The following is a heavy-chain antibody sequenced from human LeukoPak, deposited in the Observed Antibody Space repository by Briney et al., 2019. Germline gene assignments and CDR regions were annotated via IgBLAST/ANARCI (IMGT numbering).Heavy chain of an antibody. D-gene: IGHD4-17*01. Sequence: PGGSLRLSCAASGFTVSSNYMSWVRQAPGKGLEWVSVIYSGGGTYYADSVKGRFTISRDNSKNTLYLQMNSLRAEDTAVYYCARDDYGDYSFDYWGQGTLVTVSS. CDR3: ARDDYGDYSFDY. J-gene: IGHJ4*02. CDR2: IYSGGGT. CDR1: GFTVSSNY. V-gene: IGHV3-66*01.